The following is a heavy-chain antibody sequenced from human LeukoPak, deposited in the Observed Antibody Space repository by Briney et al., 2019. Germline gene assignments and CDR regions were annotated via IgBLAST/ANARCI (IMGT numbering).Heavy chain of an antibody. CDR2: ISAYNGNT. Sequence: ASVKVSCKASGYTFTSYGISWVRQAPGQGLQWMGWISAYNGNTNYAQKLQGRVTMTTDTSTSTAYMELRSLRSDDTAVYYCARYAAVAGYYCGMDVWGQGTTVTVSS. V-gene: IGHV1-18*01. J-gene: IGHJ6*02. CDR3: ARYAAVAGYYCGMDV. D-gene: IGHD6-19*01. CDR1: GYTFTSYG.